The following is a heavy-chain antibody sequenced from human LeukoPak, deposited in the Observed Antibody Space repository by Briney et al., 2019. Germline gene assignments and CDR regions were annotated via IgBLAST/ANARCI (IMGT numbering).Heavy chain of an antibody. Sequence: GASVKVSCKASGGTISSYAISWVRQAPGQGLEWMGRIIPIFGTANYTQKFQGRVTITADKSTSTAYMELSSLRSEDTAVYYCARGYCSSTSCQGIRYFDYWGQGTLLTVSS. CDR3: ARGYCSSTSCQGIRYFDY. CDR1: GGTISSYA. V-gene: IGHV1-69*06. D-gene: IGHD2-2*01. CDR2: IIPIFGTA. J-gene: IGHJ4*02.